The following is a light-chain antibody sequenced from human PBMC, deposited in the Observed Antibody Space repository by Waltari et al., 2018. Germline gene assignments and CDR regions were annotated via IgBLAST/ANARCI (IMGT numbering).Light chain of an antibody. V-gene: IGKV1-33*01. J-gene: IGKJ4*01. Sequence: DIQMTQSPSSLSASVGDRVTITCQASQDISNYLNWYQQKPGKAPKLLIKDASHLETGVPSRFSGSGSGTDFTFTISSLQPEDIATYYCQQYDNLPTLTFGGGTKVEIK. CDR1: QDISNY. CDR2: DAS. CDR3: QQYDNLPTLT.